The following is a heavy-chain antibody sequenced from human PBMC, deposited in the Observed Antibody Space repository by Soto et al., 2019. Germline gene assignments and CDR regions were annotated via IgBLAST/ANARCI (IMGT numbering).Heavy chain of an antibody. J-gene: IGHJ4*02. CDR2: VKSDGSYT. Sequence: EVQLVESGGGLVQPGGSLRLSCAASGFTFSSNWMHWVRQVPGKGLVWVSRVKSDGSYTTYTDSVKGRFTISRDNAKNTLYLQMNSLRAEDTAVYYCAGGDSGYVNYWGQGTLVTVSS. CDR1: GFTFSSNW. D-gene: IGHD5-12*01. CDR3: AGGDSGYVNY. V-gene: IGHV3-74*01.